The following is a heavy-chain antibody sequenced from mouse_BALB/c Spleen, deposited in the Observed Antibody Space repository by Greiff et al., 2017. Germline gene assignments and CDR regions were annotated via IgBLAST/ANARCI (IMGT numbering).Heavy chain of an antibody. CDR3: ARGLGEGFAY. J-gene: IGHJ3*01. Sequence: QVQLKQSGPQLVRPGASVKISCTASGYSFTSYWMHWVQQRPGQGLEWIGMIDPSDSETRLNQKFKDKATLTVDKSSSTAYMQLSRPTAEDSAVYYCARGLGEGFAYWGQGTLVTVSA. CDR2: IDPSDSET. D-gene: IGHD3-3*01. V-gene: IGHV1S126*01. CDR1: GYSFTSYW.